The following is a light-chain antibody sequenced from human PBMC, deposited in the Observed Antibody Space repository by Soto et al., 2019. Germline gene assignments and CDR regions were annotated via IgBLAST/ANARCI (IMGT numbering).Light chain of an antibody. J-gene: IGKJ1*01. Sequence: EIVLTQSPGTLSLSPGERATLSCRASQSVSSYLAWYQQKPGQAPRLLIYDASNRATGIPARFSGSGSGTDFTLTISSLEPEDFAVYYCQQYGSLPWTFGQGTKVDIK. CDR2: DAS. CDR3: QQYGSLPWT. CDR1: QSVSSY. V-gene: IGKV3-11*01.